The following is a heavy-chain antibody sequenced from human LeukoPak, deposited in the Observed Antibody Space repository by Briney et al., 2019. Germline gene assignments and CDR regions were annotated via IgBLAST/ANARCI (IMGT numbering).Heavy chain of an antibody. CDR1: GFTVSSNY. CDR3: ARGVGVVIKGYYMDV. J-gene: IGHJ6*03. CDR2: IYSGGST. D-gene: IGHD3-3*01. V-gene: IGHV3-53*01. Sequence: GGSLRLSCAASGFTVSSNYMSWVRQAPGKGLEWVSVIYSGGSTYYADSVKGRFTISRDNSKNTLYLQMNSLRAEDTAVYYCARGVGVVIKGYYMDVWGKGTTVTVSS.